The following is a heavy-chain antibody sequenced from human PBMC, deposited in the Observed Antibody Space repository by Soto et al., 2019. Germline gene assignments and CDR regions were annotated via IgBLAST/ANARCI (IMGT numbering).Heavy chain of an antibody. CDR1: GGTFSSYA. Sequence: QVQLVQSGAEVKKPGSSVKVSCKASGGTFSSYAISWVRQAPGQGLEWMGGIIPIFGTANYAQKSQGRVTITADKSTSTAYMELSSLRSEDTAVYYCARDSISNRVSVRSPFDYWGQGTLVTVSS. J-gene: IGHJ4*02. CDR3: ARDSISNRVSVRSPFDY. V-gene: IGHV1-69*06. D-gene: IGHD3-3*02. CDR2: IIPIFGTA.